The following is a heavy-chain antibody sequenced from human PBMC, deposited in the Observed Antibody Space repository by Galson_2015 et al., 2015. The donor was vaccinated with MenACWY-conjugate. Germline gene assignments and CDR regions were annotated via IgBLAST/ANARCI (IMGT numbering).Heavy chain of an antibody. CDR1: GASINSYY. D-gene: IGHD3-10*01. V-gene: IGHV4-59*01. Sequence: ATKSPSCTASGASINSYYRSWLRPPRGRRQEWIGYIYDSESTKYNHTLKSRATMSVDTPKNQSSMRLSSVTAADTAVYYCAREGRGETCSYYAFLDDWGQGTLVTVSS. CDR3: AREGRGETCSYYAFLDD. J-gene: IGHJ4*02. CDR2: IYDSEST.